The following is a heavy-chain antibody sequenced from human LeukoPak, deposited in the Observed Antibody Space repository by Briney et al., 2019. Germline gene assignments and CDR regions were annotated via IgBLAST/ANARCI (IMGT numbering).Heavy chain of an antibody. CDR3: ARDRYYYYGMDV. V-gene: IGHV3-48*04. CDR2: ISSSGSTI. J-gene: IGHJ6*02. CDR1: GFTFSSYS. Sequence: GGSLSLSCAASGFTFSSYSMNWVRQAPGKGLEWVSYISSSGSTIYYADSVQGRFTISRDNAKNSLYLQMNSLRAEDTAVYYCARDRYYYYGMDVWGQGTTVTVSS.